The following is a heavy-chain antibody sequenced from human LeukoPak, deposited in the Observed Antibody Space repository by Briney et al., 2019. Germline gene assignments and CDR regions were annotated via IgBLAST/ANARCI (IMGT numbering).Heavy chain of an antibody. J-gene: IGHJ3*02. V-gene: IGHV4-4*02. D-gene: IGHD5-12*01. CDR1: GGSISNSNW. Sequence: PSETLSLTCAVSGGSISNSNWWTWVRQPPGKGLEWIGEIYHSGSTNYNPSLKSRVTISVDTSKNQFSLKLNSVTAADTAIYYCATHRRSGSGGSENAFEIWGQGTMVTVSS. CDR3: ATHRRSGSGGSENAFEI. CDR2: IYHSGST.